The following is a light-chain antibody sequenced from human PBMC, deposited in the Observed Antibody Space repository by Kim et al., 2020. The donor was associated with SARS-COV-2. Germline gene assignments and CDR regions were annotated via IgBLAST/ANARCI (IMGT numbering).Light chain of an antibody. CDR3: QQYGSSPFT. CDR1: QSVSSSY. CDR2: GAS. V-gene: IGKV3-20*01. J-gene: IGKJ3*01. Sequence: EIVLTQSPGTLSLSLGERATLSCRASQSVSSSYLAWYQQKPGQAPRLLIYGASSRATGIPDRFSGSGSGTDFTLTISRLEPEDFAVYYCQQYGSSPFTFGAGTKGDIK.